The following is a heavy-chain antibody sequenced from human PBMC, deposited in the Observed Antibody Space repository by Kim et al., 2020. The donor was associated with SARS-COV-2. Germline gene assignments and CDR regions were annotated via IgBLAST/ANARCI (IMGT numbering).Heavy chain of an antibody. CDR2: IGTAGET. CDR1: GFTFGGHD. J-gene: IGHJ6*02. Sequence: GGSLRLSCAASGFTFGGHDMHWVRQGSGKGLEWVSAIGTAGETFYAGSVKGRFIISREKGRNSLFLQMDSLKVGDTAVYYCARGIHQWLGVDVWGQGTTVTVSS. CDR3: ARGIHQWLGVDV. D-gene: IGHD5-18*01. V-gene: IGHV3-13*04.